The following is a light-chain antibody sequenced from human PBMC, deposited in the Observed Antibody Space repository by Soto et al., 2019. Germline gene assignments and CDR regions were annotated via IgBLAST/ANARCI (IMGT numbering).Light chain of an antibody. CDR3: QHYGSSRT. J-gene: IGKJ1*01. CDR2: AAS. V-gene: IGKV3-20*01. CDR1: QSVSSSY. Sequence: EIVLTQSPGTLSLSPGERATLSCRASQSVSSSYLAWYQHKPGQAPRLLIYAASSRTGGTPDRFSGSGSGTDYTLTISRLEPEDFAVYYCQHYGSSRTFGHGTKVDIK.